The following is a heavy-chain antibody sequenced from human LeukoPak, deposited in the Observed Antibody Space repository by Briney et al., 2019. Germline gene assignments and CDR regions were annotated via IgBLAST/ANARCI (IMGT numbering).Heavy chain of an antibody. V-gene: IGHV4-39*01. J-gene: IGHJ5*02. CDR3: VRRNYVSGRIDP. CDR2: FYYNGIT. D-gene: IGHD3-16*01. CDR1: GGSNSSSDYL. Sequence: SETLSLTCTVSGGSNSSSDYLWAWVRKPPGKGQEWIGDFYYNGITSYDPSLKSRVTISVDTSKNQFSLNLTSVNAADTAVYHCVRRNYVSGRIDPWGQGTLVTVSS.